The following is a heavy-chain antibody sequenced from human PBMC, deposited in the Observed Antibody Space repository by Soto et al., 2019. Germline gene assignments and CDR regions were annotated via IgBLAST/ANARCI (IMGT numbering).Heavy chain of an antibody. D-gene: IGHD2-21*01. CDR2: INESGRT. Sequence: QVQLQQWGEGLVKPSETLSLSCAVYGQSFSGHSWAWIRQPPGKGLDWLGEINESGRTYYNPSLKSRVTSSTDTSKNQFSLKLSSVSAADTAAYFCARGSGIVALPGELEDVKYDYWGQGTLVNVSS. V-gene: IGHV4-34*01. CDR1: GQSFSGHS. CDR3: ARGSGIVALPGELEDVKYDY. J-gene: IGHJ4*02.